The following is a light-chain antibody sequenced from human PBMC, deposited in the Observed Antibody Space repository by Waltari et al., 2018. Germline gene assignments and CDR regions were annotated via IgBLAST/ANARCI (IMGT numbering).Light chain of an antibody. CDR1: SSDVGRHDS. CDR2: DVN. CDR3: SSQSSDAVVI. V-gene: IGLV2-14*03. J-gene: IGLJ2*01. Sequence: QSALTQPASVSGSPGQSITISCTGSSSDVGRHDSVSWYQDHPGHAPKVIIYDVNNRPSGVSDRFSGSKSGNTASLTISGLQAEDEANYYCSSQSSDAVVIFGGGTKLTVL.